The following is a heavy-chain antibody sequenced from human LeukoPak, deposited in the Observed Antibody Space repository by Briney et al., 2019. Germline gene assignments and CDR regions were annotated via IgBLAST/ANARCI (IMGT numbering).Heavy chain of an antibody. V-gene: IGHV1-69*13. CDR1: GGTFSSYA. Sequence: AAVKVSCKASGGTFSSYAISWVRQAPGQGLEWMGGIIPIFGTANYAQKFQGRVTITADESTSTAYMELSSLRSEDTAVYYCARVGGDILTGYYNGYYYYGMDVWGKGTTVTVSS. D-gene: IGHD3-9*01. J-gene: IGHJ6*04. CDR3: ARVGGDILTGYYNGYYYYGMDV. CDR2: IIPIFGTA.